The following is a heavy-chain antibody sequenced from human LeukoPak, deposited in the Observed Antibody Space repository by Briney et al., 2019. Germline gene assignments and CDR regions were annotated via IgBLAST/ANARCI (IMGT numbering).Heavy chain of an antibody. Sequence: RGSLSLSCAASGFTFSSYGMHWVRQAPGKGLEWVAFIRYDGSNKYYADSVKGRFTISRDNSKNTLYLQMNSLRAEDTAVYYCAKALHGSSLNLFDYWGQGTLVTVSS. CDR1: GFTFSSYG. V-gene: IGHV3-30*02. D-gene: IGHD3-10*01. CDR3: AKALHGSSLNLFDY. CDR2: IRYDGSNK. J-gene: IGHJ4*02.